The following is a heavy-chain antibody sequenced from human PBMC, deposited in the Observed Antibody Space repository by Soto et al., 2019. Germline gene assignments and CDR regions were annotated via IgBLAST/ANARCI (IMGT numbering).Heavy chain of an antibody. V-gene: IGHV4-39*01. J-gene: IGHJ4*02. Sequence: ETLSLTCTVSGGSISSSSYYWGWIRQPPGKGLEWIGSIYYSGSTYYNPSLKSRVTISVDTSKNQFSLKLSSVTAADTAVYYCARSRTWPYYFDYWGQGTLVTVSS. CDR1: GGSISSSSYY. D-gene: IGHD1-1*01. CDR3: ARSRTWPYYFDY. CDR2: IYYSGST.